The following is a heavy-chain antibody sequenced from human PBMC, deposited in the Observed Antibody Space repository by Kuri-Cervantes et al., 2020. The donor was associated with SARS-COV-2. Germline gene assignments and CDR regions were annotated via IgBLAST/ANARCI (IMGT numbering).Heavy chain of an antibody. V-gene: IGHV3-23*01. Sequence: GGSLRPSCAASGFSFSTNVMAWVRRAPGKGLGWVSTMSGSGASTHYADSVKGRFTISRDNSKNMLYLQMYSLRAEDTAVYYCAKTSGYNYYFAYWGQGSLVTVSS. CDR2: MSGSGAST. D-gene: IGHD5-24*01. J-gene: IGHJ4*02. CDR1: GFSFSTNV. CDR3: AKTSGYNYYFAY.